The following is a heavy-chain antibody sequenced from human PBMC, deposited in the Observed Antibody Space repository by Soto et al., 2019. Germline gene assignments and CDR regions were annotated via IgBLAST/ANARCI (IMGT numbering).Heavy chain of an antibody. CDR1: GGSFSGYY. CDR2: ISHSGNT. J-gene: IGHJ4*02. D-gene: IGHD2-15*01. V-gene: IGHV4-34*01. CDR3: ARWEVVHARDY. Sequence: QVQLQQWGAGLLKPSETLSLTCAVYGGSFSGYYWSWIRQPPGKGLEWIGEISHSGNTDYNPSLKGRVTMSVDTSKSQLSLRLSSVTAADAAVYYCARWEVVHARDYWGQGTLVTVSS.